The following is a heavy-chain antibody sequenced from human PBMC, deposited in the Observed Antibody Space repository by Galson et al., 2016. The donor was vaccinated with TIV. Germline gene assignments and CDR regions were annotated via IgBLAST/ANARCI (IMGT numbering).Heavy chain of an antibody. CDR2: IYSDGHT. Sequence: SLRLSCAASGFAVNSNYMSWVRQAPGKGLAWVSLIYSDGHTYYADSVKGRFTISRDNSKNTLFLQMNTLRAEDTAVYYCARVRDRGGYSYGVDAFDIWGQGTMVTVSS. CDR1: GFAVNSNY. V-gene: IGHV3-53*01. J-gene: IGHJ3*02. D-gene: IGHD5-18*01. CDR3: ARVRDRGGYSYGVDAFDI.